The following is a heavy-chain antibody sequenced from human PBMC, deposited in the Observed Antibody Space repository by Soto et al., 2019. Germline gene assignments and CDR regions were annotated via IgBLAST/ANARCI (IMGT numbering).Heavy chain of an antibody. Sequence: ASVKVSCKASGYRFSSYGICWVRQAPGQGLQWMGWISTYSGNTNFAQDFRDRLTMTTDTSTNTAYMELRSLRSDDMAVYYCLRLNPGVSYASSGYYDFWGQGTLVTVSS. CDR1: GYRFSSYG. CDR2: ISTYSGNT. V-gene: IGHV1-18*03. J-gene: IGHJ4*02. D-gene: IGHD3-22*01. CDR3: LRLNPGVSYASSGYYDF.